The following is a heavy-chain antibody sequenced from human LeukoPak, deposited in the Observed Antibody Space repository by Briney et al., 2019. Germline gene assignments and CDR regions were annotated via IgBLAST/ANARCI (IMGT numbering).Heavy chain of an antibody. J-gene: IGHJ5*02. CDR1: EFTLTNYW. CDR3: AKDSKQGYCSGRSCYSGLQANWFDP. Sequence: QTGGSLRLSCAASEFTLTNYWMHGVRQAPGKGLVWVSRINSGGSVTNYADSVKGRFTISRDNSKNTLYLQMNSLRAEDTAVYYCAKDSKQGYCSGRSCYSGLQANWFDPWGQGNLVTVSS. CDR2: INSGGSVT. D-gene: IGHD2-15*01. V-gene: IGHV3-74*01.